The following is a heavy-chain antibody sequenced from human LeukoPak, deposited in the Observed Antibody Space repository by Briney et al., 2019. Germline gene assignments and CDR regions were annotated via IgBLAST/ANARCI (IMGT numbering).Heavy chain of an antibody. D-gene: IGHD2-15*01. V-gene: IGHV3-23*01. Sequence: QAGGSLRLSCAASGFTFSSYAMSWVRQAPGKGLEWVSAISGSGGSTYYADSVKGRFTISRDNSKNTLYLQMNSLRAEDTAVYYCAKPPYCSGGSCYLHYWGQGTLVTVSS. CDR1: GFTFSSYA. CDR3: AKPPYCSGGSCYLHY. CDR2: ISGSGGST. J-gene: IGHJ4*02.